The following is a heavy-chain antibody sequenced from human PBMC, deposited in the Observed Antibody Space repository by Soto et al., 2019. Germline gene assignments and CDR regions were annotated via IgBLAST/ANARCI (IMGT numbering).Heavy chain of an antibody. V-gene: IGHV4-38-2*01. D-gene: IGHD3-3*01. J-gene: IGHJ6*02. CDR3: ARMGAYYDFWSGYPTEYYYYGMDV. Sequence: SETLSLTCAVSGYSISSGYYWGWIRQPPGKGLEWIGSIYHSGSTYYNPSLKSRVTISVDTSKDQFSLKLSSVTAADTAVYYCARMGAYYDFWSGYPTEYYYYGMDVWGQGTTVTVSS. CDR2: IYHSGST. CDR1: GYSISSGYY.